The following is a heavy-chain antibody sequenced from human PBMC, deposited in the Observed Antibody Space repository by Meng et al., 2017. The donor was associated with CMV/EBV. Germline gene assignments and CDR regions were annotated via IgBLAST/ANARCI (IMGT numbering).Heavy chain of an antibody. CDR1: GFTFSSYG. D-gene: IGHD3-22*01. Sequence: GESLKISCAASGFTFSSYGMHWVRQAPCKGLEWVAFIRYDGSNKYYADSVKGRFTISRDNSKNTLYLQMNSLRAEDTAVYYCAKRSNGYWDYYYYYGMDVWGQGTTVTVSS. J-gene: IGHJ6*02. CDR2: IRYDGSNK. CDR3: AKRSNGYWDYYYYYGMDV. V-gene: IGHV3-30*02.